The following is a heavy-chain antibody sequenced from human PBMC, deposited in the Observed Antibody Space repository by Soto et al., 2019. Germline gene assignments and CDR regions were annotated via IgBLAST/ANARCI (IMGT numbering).Heavy chain of an antibody. V-gene: IGHV1-69*01. Sequence: QVQLVQSGAEVRKPGSSVTVSCKASGGTFRNYAISWVRQAPGQGLEWMGGIIPIVGTGSYAQKFQGRVTITADEHTTTAYMELSSLRFEDTAVYYCARVVILVPTASTHYYYHMDVWGPGTTVTVSS. CDR2: IIPIVGTG. CDR3: ARVVILVPTASTHYYYHMDV. D-gene: IGHD2-2*01. J-gene: IGHJ6*02. CDR1: GGTFRNYA.